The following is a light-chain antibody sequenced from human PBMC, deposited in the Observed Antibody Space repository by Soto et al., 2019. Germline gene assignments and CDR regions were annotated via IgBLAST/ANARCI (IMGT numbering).Light chain of an antibody. Sequence: IVLTQSPGTLSLSPGARATLSCRASQSVDSNYLAWYQHKPGQAPRLLIYGASTRATGIPDRFSGSGSGTDFTLTISRLEPEDFAVYYCHQYGLSPPYTFGLGTKVDIK. CDR3: HQYGLSPPYT. CDR1: QSVDSNY. CDR2: GAS. V-gene: IGKV3-20*01. J-gene: IGKJ3*01.